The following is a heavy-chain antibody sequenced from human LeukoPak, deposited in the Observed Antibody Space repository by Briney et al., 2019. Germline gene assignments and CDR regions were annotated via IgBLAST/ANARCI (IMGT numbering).Heavy chain of an antibody. V-gene: IGHV3-23*01. CDR1: GFTFSSYA. Sequence: GGSLRLSCAASGFTFSSYAMSRVRQAPGKGLEWVSAISGSGGSTYYADSVKGRFTISRDNSKNTLYLQMNSLRAEDTAVYYCAKGAYCGGDCKSYWYFDLWGRGTLVTVSS. CDR2: ISGSGGST. D-gene: IGHD2-21*02. J-gene: IGHJ2*01. CDR3: AKGAYCGGDCKSYWYFDL.